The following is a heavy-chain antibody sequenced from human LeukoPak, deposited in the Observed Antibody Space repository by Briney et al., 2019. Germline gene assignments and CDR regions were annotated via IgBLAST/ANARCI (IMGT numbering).Heavy chain of an antibody. V-gene: IGHV3-48*03. CDR2: ISSSGSTI. D-gene: IGHD3-22*01. CDR3: ASDYYDSRGYSSQ. Sequence: GGSLRLSCAASGFTFSSYEMNWVRQAPGKGLEWVSYISSSGSTIYYADSVKGRFTISRDNAKNTLYLQMNSLRAEDTAVYYCASDYYDSRGYSSQGGQGTLDTVSS. J-gene: IGHJ4*02. CDR1: GFTFSSYE.